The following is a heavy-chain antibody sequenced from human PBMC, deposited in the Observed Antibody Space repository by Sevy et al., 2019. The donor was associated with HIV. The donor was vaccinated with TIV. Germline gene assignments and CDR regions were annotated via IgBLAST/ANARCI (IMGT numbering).Heavy chain of an antibody. Sequence: GGSLRLSCAASGFTFTSYGMLWVRQAPGKGLEWVAIIWYDGTNKFYGNSVKGRFTISRDNPKNTVYLHMNSLSDDDTAVYYCARAPPTINSPSRGDYWGQGTLVTVSS. CDR3: ARAPPTINSPSRGDY. CDR2: IWYDGTNK. CDR1: GFTFTSYG. J-gene: IGHJ4*02. D-gene: IGHD4-4*01. V-gene: IGHV3-33*01.